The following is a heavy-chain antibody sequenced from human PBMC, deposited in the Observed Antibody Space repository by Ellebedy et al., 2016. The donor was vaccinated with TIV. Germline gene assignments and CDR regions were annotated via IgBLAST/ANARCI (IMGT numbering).Heavy chain of an antibody. CDR3: TREYYGSGSYDY. CDR1: GFTFGDYA. CDR2: IRSKAYGGTT. D-gene: IGHD3-10*01. Sequence: GESLKISCTASGFTFGDYAMSWFRQAPGKGLEWVGFIRSKAYGGTTEYAASVKGRFTISRDDSKSIAYLQMNSLKTEDTAVYYCTREYYGSGSYDYWGQGTLVTVSS. V-gene: IGHV3-49*03. J-gene: IGHJ4*02.